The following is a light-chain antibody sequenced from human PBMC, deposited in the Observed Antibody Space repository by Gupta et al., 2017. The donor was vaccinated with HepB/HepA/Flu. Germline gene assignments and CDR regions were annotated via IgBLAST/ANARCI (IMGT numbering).Light chain of an antibody. CDR1: TSNIGNSY. CDR3: DSWDSSLKVLNWV. J-gene: IGLJ3*02. V-gene: IGLV1-51*02. CDR2: EIS. Sequence: QSVLTQPPSLSAAPGQKVTISCSGSTSNIGNSYVSWYQQSPGTAPKPLIYEISNRPSGRPDRFSGSTSGSSANLEITRLQSGEEAEYYGDSWDSSLKVLNWVFGGGTKVTVL.